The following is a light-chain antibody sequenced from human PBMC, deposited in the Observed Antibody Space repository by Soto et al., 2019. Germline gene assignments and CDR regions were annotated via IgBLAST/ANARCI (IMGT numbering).Light chain of an antibody. CDR1: QSVSKNY. V-gene: IGKV3-20*01. Sequence: EIVLTQSPGTLSLSPGERSTLSCMAIQSVSKNYLAWYQQKPGQAPRLLIHGASNRATGIPDRLSGSGSGTDFTLTISRLEPEDFAVYYCQQYGSSGTFGQGTKVDNK. CDR3: QQYGSSGT. CDR2: GAS. J-gene: IGKJ1*01.